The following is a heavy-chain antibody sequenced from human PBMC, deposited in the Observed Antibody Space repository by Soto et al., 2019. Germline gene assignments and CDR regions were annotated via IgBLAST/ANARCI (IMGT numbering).Heavy chain of an antibody. CDR2: IIPIFGTA. D-gene: IGHD5-18*01. CDR1: GGTFSSYA. V-gene: IGHV1-69*13. CDR3: ARDLRGYSYCLRWYYGMDV. Sequence: SLKVSCKASGGTFSSYAISWVRQAPGQGLDWMGGIIPIFGTANYAQKFQGRVTITADESTSTAYMELSSLRSEDTAVYYCARDLRGYSYCLRWYYGMDVWGQGTTVTVSS. J-gene: IGHJ6*02.